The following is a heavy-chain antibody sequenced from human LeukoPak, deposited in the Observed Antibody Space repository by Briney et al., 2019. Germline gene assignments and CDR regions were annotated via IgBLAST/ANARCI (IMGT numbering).Heavy chain of an antibody. CDR2: INHSGST. D-gene: IGHD3-10*01. CDR3: ARGHGSGSYYFDY. CDR1: GGSFSGYY. Sequence: SETLSLTCAVYGGSFSGYYWSWIRQPPGKGLEWIGEINHSGSTNYNPSLKSRVTISVDTSKNQFSLKLSSVTAADTAVYYCARGHGSGSYYFDYWGQGTLVTVSS. V-gene: IGHV4-34*01. J-gene: IGHJ4*02.